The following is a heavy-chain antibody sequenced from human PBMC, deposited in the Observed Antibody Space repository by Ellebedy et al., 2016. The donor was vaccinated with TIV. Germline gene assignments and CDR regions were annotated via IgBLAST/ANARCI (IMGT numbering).Heavy chain of an antibody. Sequence: GESLKISXAASGFTFSSYAMSWVRQAPGKGLEWVSAISGSGGSTYYADSVKGRFTISRDNSKNTLYLQMNSLRAEDTAVYYCAPPIGGYSGYDKISYGMDVWGQGTTVTVSS. CDR2: ISGSGGST. J-gene: IGHJ6*02. CDR3: APPIGGYSGYDKISYGMDV. CDR1: GFTFSSYA. D-gene: IGHD5-12*01. V-gene: IGHV3-23*01.